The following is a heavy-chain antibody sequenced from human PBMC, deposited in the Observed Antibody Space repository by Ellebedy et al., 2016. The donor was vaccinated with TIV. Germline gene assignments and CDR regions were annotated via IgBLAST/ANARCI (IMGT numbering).Heavy chain of an antibody. CDR1: GYTFTSFG. D-gene: IGHD3-10*01. CDR3: TKDSYFSGSYFAWFDP. CDR2: IYPYNGQT. V-gene: IGHV1-18*01. Sequence: ASVKVSCKASGYTFTSFGISWVRQAPGQGLEWMAWIYPYNGQTNHAQKFQDRVTLTTDTSTSTAYMELRSLTSDDTAVYYCTKDSYFSGSYFAWFDPWGQGTLVTVSS. J-gene: IGHJ5*02.